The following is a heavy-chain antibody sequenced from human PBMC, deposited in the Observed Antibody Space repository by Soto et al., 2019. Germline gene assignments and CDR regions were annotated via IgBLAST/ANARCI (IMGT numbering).Heavy chain of an antibody. CDR1: GYSFTSYG. D-gene: IGHD3-3*02. CDR3: ARGGAFYFYFGLEV. J-gene: IGHJ6*02. CDR2: INPYGGNA. V-gene: IGHV1-18*04. Sequence: ASVKVSSKASGYSFTSYGISWVRQAPGQGLEWMGWINPYGGNAYYAQNLQGRVTVTTDTSTNTAYMELRSLRSDDTAVYFCARGGAFYFYFGLEVWGQGTTVTVSS.